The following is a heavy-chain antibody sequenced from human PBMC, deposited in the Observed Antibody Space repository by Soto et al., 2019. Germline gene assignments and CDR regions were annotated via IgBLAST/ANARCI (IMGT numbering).Heavy chain of an antibody. CDR2: ISAGGDGA. CDR3: ARDLWWYLH. CDR1: GFTFSSHA. V-gene: IGHV3-23*01. Sequence: EAQLLESGGGLVQPGGALRLSCAASGFTFSSHAMSWVRQAPGKGLEWVSSISAGGDGAYYADSVKGRFTISRANSNNTLYLQMNSLRTEDTAVYYCARDLWWYLHWGQGTLVTVSS. D-gene: IGHD2-15*01. J-gene: IGHJ4*02.